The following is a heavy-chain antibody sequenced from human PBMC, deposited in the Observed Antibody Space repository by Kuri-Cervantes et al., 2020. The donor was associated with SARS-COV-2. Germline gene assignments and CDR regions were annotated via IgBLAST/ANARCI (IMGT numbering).Heavy chain of an antibody. CDR3: MRDTPPLEWLYTGMDV. D-gene: IGHD3-3*01. J-gene: IGHJ6*02. CDR2: IYYNGNT. V-gene: IGHV4-31*03. Sequence: SETLSLTCTVSGAAISSGGYYWGWIRQHPEKGLEWIGYIYYNGNTYYNPSLGSRLTITLDTSKNQFSLKLTSVTAADTAVYYCMRDTPPLEWLYTGMDVWGQGTTVTVSS. CDR1: GAAISSGGYY.